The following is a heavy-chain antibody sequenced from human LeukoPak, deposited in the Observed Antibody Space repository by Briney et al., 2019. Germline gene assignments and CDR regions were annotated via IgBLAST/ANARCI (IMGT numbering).Heavy chain of an antibody. Sequence: GDSVKVSCKASGYTFSGTVWYLYWLRQAPGQGLECMGWIYPYTGATHYAQKFQGRVAMTRDTSISTAYMELSRLRPDDTAVYYCARDGPAQMVDFDYWGQGTLVTVSS. V-gene: IGHV1-2*02. CDR3: ARDGPAQMVDFDY. CDR2: IYPYTGAT. J-gene: IGHJ4*02. D-gene: IGHD3-10*01. CDR1: GYTFSGTVWY.